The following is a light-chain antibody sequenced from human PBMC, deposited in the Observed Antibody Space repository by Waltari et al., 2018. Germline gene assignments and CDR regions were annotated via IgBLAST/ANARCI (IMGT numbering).Light chain of an antibody. V-gene: IGKV3-20*01. CDR3: QQYRSAPYT. Sequence: VLTQSPGTLSLSPGEGATLSCRASQTVGAYLAWYQQTPGQAPRRLIYHSSNRATGIPDRFSGSWSGTDFTLTITRLEPEDCAVDYCQQYRSAPYTFGQGTKLEIK. CDR2: HSS. J-gene: IGKJ2*01. CDR1: QTVGAY.